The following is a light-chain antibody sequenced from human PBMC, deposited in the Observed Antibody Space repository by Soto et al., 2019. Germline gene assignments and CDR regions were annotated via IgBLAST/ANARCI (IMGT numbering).Light chain of an antibody. CDR1: SSHIGAGYD. J-gene: IGLJ1*01. CDR3: QSYDSSLSGYV. V-gene: IGLV1-40*01. CDR2: SNT. Sequence: QSVLTQPPSVSGAPGQRVTISCSGSSSHIGAGYDVHWYQQLPGTAPKLLIYSNTNRPSGVPDRFSGSKSGTSASLAITGLQAADEADYYCQSYDSSLSGYVFGTGTKVTV.